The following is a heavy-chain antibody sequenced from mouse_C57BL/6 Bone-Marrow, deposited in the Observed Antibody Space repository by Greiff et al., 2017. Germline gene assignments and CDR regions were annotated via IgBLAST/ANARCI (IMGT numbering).Heavy chain of an antibody. CDR2: INPSSGYT. J-gene: IGHJ3*01. V-gene: IGHV1-4*01. CDR3: ARLYYDYDGVAY. D-gene: IGHD2-4*01. Sequence: QVQLQQSGAELARPGASVKMSCKASGYTFTSYTMHWVKQRPGQGLEWIGYINPSSGYTKYNQKFKDKATLTADKYSSTAYMQLSSLTSEDSAVYYCARLYYDYDGVAYWGQGTLVTVSA. CDR1: GYTFTSYT.